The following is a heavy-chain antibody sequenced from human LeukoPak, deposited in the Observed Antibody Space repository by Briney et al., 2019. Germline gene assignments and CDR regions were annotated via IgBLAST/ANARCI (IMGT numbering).Heavy chain of an antibody. CDR1: GGSISSYY. CDR3: ARDRYCSGGSCYSGTGWFDP. CDR2: IYTSGST. Sequence: PSETLSLTCTVSGGSISSYYWSWIRQPAGKGLEWIGRIYTSGSTNYNPSLKSRVTMSVDTSKNQFSLKLSSVTAADTAVYYCARDRYCSGGSCYSGTGWFDPWGQGTLGTVSS. J-gene: IGHJ5*02. V-gene: IGHV4-4*07. D-gene: IGHD2-15*01.